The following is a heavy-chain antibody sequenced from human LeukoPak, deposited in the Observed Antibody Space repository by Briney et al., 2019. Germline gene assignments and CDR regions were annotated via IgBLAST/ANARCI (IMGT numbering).Heavy chain of an antibody. Sequence: ASVKVSCKASGYTFTSYGISWVRRAPGQGLEWMGWISAYNGNTNYAQKLQGRVTMTTDTSTSTAYMELRSLRSDDTAVYYCAITFGGVIVNSYFDYWGQGTLVTVSS. D-gene: IGHD3-16*02. CDR2: ISAYNGNT. V-gene: IGHV1-18*01. J-gene: IGHJ4*02. CDR3: AITFGGVIVNSYFDY. CDR1: GYTFTSYG.